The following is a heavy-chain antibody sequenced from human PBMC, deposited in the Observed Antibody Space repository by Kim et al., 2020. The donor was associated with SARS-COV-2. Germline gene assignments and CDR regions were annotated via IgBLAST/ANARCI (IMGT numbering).Heavy chain of an antibody. V-gene: IGHV3-30*18. D-gene: IGHD6-13*01. CDR3: AKDFSRMPSDSSSWYEDYYYCYGIDV. CDR1: GFTFSSYG. Sequence: GGSLRLSCAASGFTFSSYGMHWVRQAPGKGLEWVAVISYDGSNKYYADSVKGRFTISRDNSKNTLYLQMNSLRAEDTAVYYCAKDFSRMPSDSSSWYEDYYYCYGIDVWGQGTTVTVSS. J-gene: IGHJ6*02. CDR2: ISYDGSNK.